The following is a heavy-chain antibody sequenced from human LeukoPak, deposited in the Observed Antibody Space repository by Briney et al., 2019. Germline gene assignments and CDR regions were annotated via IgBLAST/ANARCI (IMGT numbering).Heavy chain of an antibody. D-gene: IGHD3-10*02. Sequence: GGSLRLSCAASGFDFSSYAMHWVRQAPGKGLEWVAVIWYDGSNKYYADSVKGRFTISRDNSKNTLYLQMNTLRADDTAVYYCARGVLGIIPIDYWGQGTLVTVSS. J-gene: IGHJ4*02. CDR2: IWYDGSNK. V-gene: IGHV3-33*01. CDR3: ARGVLGIIPIDY. CDR1: GFDFSSYA.